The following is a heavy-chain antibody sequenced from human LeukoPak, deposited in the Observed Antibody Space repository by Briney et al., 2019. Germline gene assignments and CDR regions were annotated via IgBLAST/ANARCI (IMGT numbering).Heavy chain of an antibody. Sequence: ASVKVSCKASGYTFTGYYMHWVRQAPGQGLEWMGWINPNSGGTNYAQKFQGRVTMTRDTSISTAYMELSRLRSDDTAVYYCAPVSIAARPGGPDAFDIWGQGTMVTVSS. J-gene: IGHJ3*02. D-gene: IGHD6-6*01. CDR1: GYTFTGYY. CDR2: INPNSGGT. V-gene: IGHV1-2*02. CDR3: APVSIAARPGGPDAFDI.